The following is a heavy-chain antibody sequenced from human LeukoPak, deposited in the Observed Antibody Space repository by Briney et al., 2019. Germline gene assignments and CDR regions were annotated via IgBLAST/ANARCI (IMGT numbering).Heavy chain of an antibody. Sequence: GASVKVSCKASGYTFTSYDINWVRQATGQGFEWRGWMNPNSGNTGYAQKFQGRVTMTRNTSISTAYMELSSLRSEDTAVYYCARVGNSGYDWSGNWGQGTLVTVSS. V-gene: IGHV1-8*01. J-gene: IGHJ4*02. CDR3: ARVGNSGYDWSGN. CDR1: GYTFTSYD. D-gene: IGHD5-12*01. CDR2: MNPNSGNT.